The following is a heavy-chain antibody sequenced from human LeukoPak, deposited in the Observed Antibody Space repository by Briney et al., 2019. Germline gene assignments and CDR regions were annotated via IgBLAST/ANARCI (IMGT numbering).Heavy chain of an antibody. CDR2: MNPNSGNT. V-gene: IGHV1-8*03. Sequence: GASVKVSCKASGYTFTSYDINWVRQATGQGLEWMGWMNPNSGNTGYAQKFQGRVTITRNTSISTAYMELSSLRSEDTAVYYCARVSGEYSSSGPLLSRYYYYYMDVWGKGTTVTVSS. CDR3: ARVSGEYSSSGPLLSRYYYYYMDV. J-gene: IGHJ6*03. CDR1: GYTFTSYD. D-gene: IGHD6-6*01.